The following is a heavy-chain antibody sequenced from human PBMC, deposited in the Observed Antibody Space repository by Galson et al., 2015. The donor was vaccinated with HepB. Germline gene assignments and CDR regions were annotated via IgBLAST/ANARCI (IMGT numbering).Heavy chain of an antibody. J-gene: IGHJ6*02. CDR2: ISSGSSTV. D-gene: IGHD3-9*01. V-gene: IGHV3-48*02. CDR1: GFTFSDYS. CDR3: ARDRVPGYYKRYDHYGMDV. Sequence: SLRLSCAASGFTFSDYSMNWVRQAPGKGLEWVSYISSGSSTVHYVDSVKGRFTISRDNAKNSLYLQMNSLRDEGTAVYYCARDRVPGYYKRYDHYGMDVWGQGTTVTVFS.